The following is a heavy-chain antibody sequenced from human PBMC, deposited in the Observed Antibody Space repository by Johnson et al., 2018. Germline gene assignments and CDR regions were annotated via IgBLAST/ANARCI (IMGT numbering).Heavy chain of an antibody. Sequence: VQLVETGGGLVKPGGSLRLSCAASGFDFGDYYMSWIRQAPGKGLEWLSYISDRSSTIYYADSVKGRFTISRDNAKSSLYLQMNSLRADDTAAYYCAREAAGRHYNHYGTDVWGQGATVTVS. CDR1: GFDFGDYY. CDR3: AREAAGRHYNHYGTDV. J-gene: IGHJ6*02. CDR2: ISDRSSTI. D-gene: IGHD6-13*01. V-gene: IGHV3-11*01.